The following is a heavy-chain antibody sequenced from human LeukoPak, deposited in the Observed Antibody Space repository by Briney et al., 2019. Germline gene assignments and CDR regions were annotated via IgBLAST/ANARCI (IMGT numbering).Heavy chain of an antibody. D-gene: IGHD3-3*01. CDR1: GGSISSGSYY. Sequence: SQTLSLTCTVSGGSISSGSYYWSWIRQPAGKGLEWIGRIYTSGSTNYNPSLKSRVTISVDTSKNQFSLKLSSVTAADTAVYYCAIDLFGVDYYYYMDVWGKGTTVTVSS. V-gene: IGHV4-61*02. CDR2: IYTSGST. J-gene: IGHJ6*03. CDR3: AIDLFGVDYYYYMDV.